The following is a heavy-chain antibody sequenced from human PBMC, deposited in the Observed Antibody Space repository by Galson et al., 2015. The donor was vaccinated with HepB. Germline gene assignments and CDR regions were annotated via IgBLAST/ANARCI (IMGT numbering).Heavy chain of an antibody. CDR2: IRSKPYDAST. V-gene: IGHV3-49*03. CDR3: TRVLGAGYCSGGACYIGAH. D-gene: IGHD2-8*02. CDR1: GFTFGDYA. J-gene: IGHJ4*01. Sequence: SLRLSCAASGFTFGDYALSWFRQAPGKGLEWVGFIRSKPYDASTEYAASVKGRFTISREDSKSIAYLQMNSLKTEDTAMYYCTRVLGAGYCSGGACYIGAHWGRGTLVTVSS.